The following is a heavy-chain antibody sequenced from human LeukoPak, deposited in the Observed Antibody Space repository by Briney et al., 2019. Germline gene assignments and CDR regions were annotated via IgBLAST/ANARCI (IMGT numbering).Heavy chain of an antibody. CDR2: ISPSGGVT. Sequence: PGGSLRLSCAASGFTFSSYEMNWVRQAPGKGLEWVSTISPSGGVTFYSDSVRGRFTISRDYSKDTLFLQMNSLRAEDTALYYCAKAHVPTMIRGVVSSDWGQGTLVTVSS. CDR1: GFTFSSYE. J-gene: IGHJ4*02. V-gene: IGHV3-23*01. CDR3: AKAHVPTMIRGVVSSD. D-gene: IGHD3-10*01.